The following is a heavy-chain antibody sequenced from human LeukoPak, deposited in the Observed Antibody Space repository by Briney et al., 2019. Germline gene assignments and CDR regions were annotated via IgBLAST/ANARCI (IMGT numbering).Heavy chain of an antibody. CDR2: IYHSGST. V-gene: IGHV4-38-2*02. J-gene: IGHJ5*02. CDR3: AQEERVYAIPNRNWFDP. D-gene: IGHD2-8*01. Sequence: PSETLSLTCTVSGYSISSGYYWGWIRQPPGKGLEWIGSIYHSGSTYYNPSLKSRVTISVDTSKNQFSLKLSSVTAADTAVYYCAQEERVYAIPNRNWFDPWDQGTLVTVSS. CDR1: GYSISSGYY.